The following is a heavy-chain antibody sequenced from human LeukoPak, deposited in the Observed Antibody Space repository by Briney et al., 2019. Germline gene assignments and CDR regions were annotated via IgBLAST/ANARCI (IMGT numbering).Heavy chain of an antibody. D-gene: IGHD5-24*01. J-gene: IGHJ3*02. CDR2: ISSSSSSI. CDR1: GFTFSSNS. CDR3: ARDGYNDAFDI. Sequence: PGGSLRLSCAASGFTFSSNSMNWARQARGKGLEWVSYISSSSSSIYYADSVKGRFTNPRDNAKNSLYLQMNSLRAEDTAVYYCARDGYNDAFDIWGQGTMVTVSS. V-gene: IGHV3-48*01.